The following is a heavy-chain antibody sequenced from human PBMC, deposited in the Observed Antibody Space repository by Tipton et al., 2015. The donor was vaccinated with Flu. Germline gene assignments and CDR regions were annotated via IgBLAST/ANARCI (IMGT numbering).Heavy chain of an antibody. CDR3: AGRDYSNYVSDPKSWFDP. V-gene: IGHV4-38-2*01. CDR1: GYSISRGYY. CDR2: IYHSGRT. Sequence: PGLVKPSETLSLTCAVSGYSISRGYYWGWVRQPPGKGLDWIGTIYHSGRTYYNPSLKSRLTMSVDRSRYQFSLRLSSVTSADTAVYYWAGRDYSNYVSDPKSWFDPGGQGSLVTVSS. D-gene: IGHD4-11*01. J-gene: IGHJ5*02.